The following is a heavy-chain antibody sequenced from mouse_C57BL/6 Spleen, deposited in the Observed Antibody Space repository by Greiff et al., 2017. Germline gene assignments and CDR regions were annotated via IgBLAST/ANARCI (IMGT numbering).Heavy chain of an antibody. CDR2: ISSGSSTI. V-gene: IGHV5-17*01. CDR3: ARRGTTVVATSYWYFDV. J-gene: IGHJ1*03. CDR1: GFTFSDYG. Sequence: GFTFSDYGMHWVRQAPEKGLEWVAYISSGSSTIYYADTVKGRFTISRDNAKNTLFLQMTSLRSEDTAMYYGARRGTTVVATSYWYFDVWGTGTTVTVSS. D-gene: IGHD1-1*01.